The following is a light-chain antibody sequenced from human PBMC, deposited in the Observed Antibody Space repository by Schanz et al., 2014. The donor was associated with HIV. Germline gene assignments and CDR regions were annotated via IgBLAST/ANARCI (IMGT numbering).Light chain of an antibody. J-gene: IGKJ4*01. V-gene: IGKV3-20*01. Sequence: EIVLTQSPGTLSLSPGERATLSCRASQSITSNYLAWYRQTPGQAPRLLIYGASNRATGIPDRFSGSGSGTDFTLTISRLEPEDFAVYYCQQYGSSPPLTFGGGTKVEIK. CDR2: GAS. CDR3: QQYGSSPPLT. CDR1: QSITSNY.